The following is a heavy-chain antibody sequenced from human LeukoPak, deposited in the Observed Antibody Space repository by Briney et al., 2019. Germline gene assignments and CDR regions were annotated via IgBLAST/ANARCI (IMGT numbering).Heavy chain of an antibody. CDR3: ARGPIAVDAFDI. CDR1: GYTFTSYD. J-gene: IGHJ3*02. V-gene: IGHV1-8*01. D-gene: IGHD6-19*01. CDR2: MNPNSGNT. Sequence: ASVKVSCKASGYTFTSYDINWVRQATGQGLEWMGWMNPNSGNTGYAQKFQGRVTMTRNTSISTAYMELSSLRSEDTAVYYCARGPIAVDAFDIWGQGTMVTVSS.